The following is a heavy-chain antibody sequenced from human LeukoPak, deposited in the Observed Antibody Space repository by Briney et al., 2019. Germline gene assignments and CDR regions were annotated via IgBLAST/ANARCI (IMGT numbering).Heavy chain of an antibody. CDR2: IFHSGST. CDR3: ARGFGVTTYYYMDV. J-gene: IGHJ6*03. CDR1: GYSIISDYF. Sequence: PSETLSLTCIVSGYSIISDYFRGWVRQPPGKGPEWIGSIFHSGSTNYNPSLKSRVTISVDTSKNQFSLKLSSVTAADTAVYYCARGFGVTTYYYMDVWGKGTTVTVSS. D-gene: IGHD4-17*01. V-gene: IGHV4-38-2*02.